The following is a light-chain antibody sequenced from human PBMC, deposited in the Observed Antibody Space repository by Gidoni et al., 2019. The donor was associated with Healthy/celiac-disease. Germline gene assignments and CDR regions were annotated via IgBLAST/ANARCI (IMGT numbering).Light chain of an antibody. J-gene: IGKJ3*01. CDR3: QQRSNWPRLFT. V-gene: IGKV3-11*01. Sequence: EIVLTQSPATLSLSPGERATLSCRASQSVCSYLAWYQQKPGQAPRLLIYDASNRATGIPARFSGSGSGTDFTLTISSLEPEDFAVYYCQQRSNWPRLFTFGPGTKVDIK. CDR1: QSVCSY. CDR2: DAS.